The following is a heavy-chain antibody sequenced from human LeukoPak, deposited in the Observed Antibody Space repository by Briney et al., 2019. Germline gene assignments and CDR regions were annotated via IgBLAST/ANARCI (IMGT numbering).Heavy chain of an antibody. CDR3: ARVDFGAFDI. D-gene: IGHD2-2*03. J-gene: IGHJ3*02. Sequence: SETLSLTCAVSGGSVSSGGYSWSWIRQPPGKGLEWIGYIYHSGSTYYNPSLKSRVTISVDRSKNQFSLKLSSVTAADTAVYYCARVDFGAFDIWGQGTMVTVSS. CDR2: IYHSGST. V-gene: IGHV4-30-2*01. CDR1: GGSVSSGGYS.